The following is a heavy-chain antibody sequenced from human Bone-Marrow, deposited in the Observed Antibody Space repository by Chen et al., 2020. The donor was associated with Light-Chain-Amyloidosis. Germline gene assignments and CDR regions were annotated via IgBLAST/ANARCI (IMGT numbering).Heavy chain of an antibody. CDR2: IITIFRTT. CDR3: ATERGAGGWFDP. J-gene: IGHJ5*02. D-gene: IGHD1-26*01. Sequence: QVQLVQSGAEVKNHGSSVKVSCRASGGTFSSYVFSWVRKAPGQGLEWMGNIITIFRTTNYAQKFQGRVTISADEPTTTAYMELSSLRSEDTAVYYCATERGAGGWFDPWGQGTLVTVSS. CDR1: GGTFSSYV. V-gene: IGHV1-69*18.